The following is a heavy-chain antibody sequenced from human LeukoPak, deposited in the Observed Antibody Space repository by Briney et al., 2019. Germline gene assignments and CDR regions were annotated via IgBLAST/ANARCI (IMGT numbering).Heavy chain of an antibody. CDR3: ARDLGSGWIIVDY. CDR1: GFTFSSYG. D-gene: IGHD6-19*01. Sequence: GGSLRLSCAASGFTFSSYGMHWVRQAPGQGLEWMGWINPNSGGTNSAQKFQGRVTLTRDTSISTAYLELSSLRSDDTAVYYCARDLGSGWIIVDYWGQGTLVTVSS. V-gene: IGHV1-2*02. J-gene: IGHJ4*02. CDR2: INPNSGGT.